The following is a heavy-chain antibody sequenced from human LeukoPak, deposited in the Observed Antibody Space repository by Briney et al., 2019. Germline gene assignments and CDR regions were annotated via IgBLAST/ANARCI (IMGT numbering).Heavy chain of an antibody. CDR3: ARSARLMKGVVEVTALDD. D-gene: IGHD3-3*01. Sequence: PGGSLRLSCAASGFTFSNSWMHWVRQAPGEGLVWVSRINTDGSSTSYADSVKGRFTIARDNAKNSVYLEMNSLRADDTAVYYCARSARLMKGVVEVTALDDWGQGTLVTVSS. V-gene: IGHV3-74*01. CDR1: GFTFSNSW. CDR2: INTDGSST. J-gene: IGHJ4*02.